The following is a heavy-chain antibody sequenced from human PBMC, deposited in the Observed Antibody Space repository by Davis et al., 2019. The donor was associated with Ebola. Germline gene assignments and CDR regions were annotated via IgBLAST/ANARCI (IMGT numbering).Heavy chain of an antibody. CDR3: ARGVQQWLIFDY. D-gene: IGHD6-19*01. CDR1: GGTFNRHT. V-gene: IGHV1-69*02. Sequence: SVKVSCKASGGTFNRHTINWVRQAPGQGLEWMGRIIPLLDITNYAQKFQGRVTITADKSTNTAYMQLNSLRSEDTAVYYCARGVQQWLIFDYWGQGTLVTVSS. J-gene: IGHJ4*02. CDR2: IIPLLDIT.